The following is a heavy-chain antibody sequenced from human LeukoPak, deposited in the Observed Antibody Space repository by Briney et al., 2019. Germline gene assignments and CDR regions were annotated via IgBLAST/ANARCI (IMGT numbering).Heavy chain of an antibody. CDR1: GFTFSSYG. Sequence: PGGSLRLSCAASGFTFSSYGMHWVRQAPGKGLEWVAVISYDGSNKYYADSVKGRFTISRDNSKNTLYLQMNSLRAEDTAVYYCAEVWSSYGYPGYYYFDYWGQGTLVTVSS. D-gene: IGHD5-18*01. CDR3: AEVWSSYGYPGYYYFDY. J-gene: IGHJ4*02. V-gene: IGHV3-30*18. CDR2: ISYDGSNK.